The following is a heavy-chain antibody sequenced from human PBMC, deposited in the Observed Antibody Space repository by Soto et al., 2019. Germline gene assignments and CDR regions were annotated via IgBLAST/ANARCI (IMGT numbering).Heavy chain of an antibody. CDR2: IDPSDSQT. Sequence: GESLKISCKGSGYSFAGYWITWVRQKPGKRLEWMGRIDPSDSQTYYSPSFRGHVTISVTKSITTVFLQWGSLRASDTAMYYCARQIYDSDTGPNFQYYFDSWGQGTPVTVSS. D-gene: IGHD3-22*01. V-gene: IGHV5-10-1*01. CDR1: GYSFAGYW. J-gene: IGHJ4*02. CDR3: ARQIYDSDTGPNFQYYFDS.